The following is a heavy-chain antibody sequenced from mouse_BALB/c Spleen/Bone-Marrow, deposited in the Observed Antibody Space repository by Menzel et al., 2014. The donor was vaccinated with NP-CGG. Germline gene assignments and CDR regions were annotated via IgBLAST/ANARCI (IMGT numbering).Heavy chain of an antibody. V-gene: IGHV1S29*02. CDR2: IYPYNGGT. J-gene: IGHJ1*01. CDR1: GYTFTDYN. Sequence: EVQLQQSGPELVKPGASVKISCKASGYTFTDYNMHWVKQSHGKSLEWIGYIYPYNGGTGYNQKFKSKATLTVDSSSSTAYMELRSLTSEDSAVYYCARRAGGWYFDVWGAGTTVTVSS. CDR3: ARRAGGWYFDV. D-gene: IGHD3-1*01.